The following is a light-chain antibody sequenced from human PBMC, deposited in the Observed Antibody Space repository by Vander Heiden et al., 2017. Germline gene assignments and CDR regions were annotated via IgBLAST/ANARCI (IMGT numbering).Light chain of an antibody. V-gene: IGKV1-5*03. J-gene: IGKJ4*01. CDR2: KAS. CDR3: QQYNSYSPLT. Sequence: DIQMTQSPSTLSASVGDRVTIPCRASQSISSWLAWYQQKPGKAPKLLIYKASSVESGVPSRFSGSGSGTEFTLTISSLQPDDFATYYCQQYNSYSPLTFGGGTKVEIK. CDR1: QSISSW.